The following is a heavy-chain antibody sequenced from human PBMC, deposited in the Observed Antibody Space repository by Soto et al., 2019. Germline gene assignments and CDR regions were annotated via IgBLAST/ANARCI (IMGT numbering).Heavy chain of an antibody. V-gene: IGHV1-69*13. CDR1: GGTFSSYA. J-gene: IGHJ4*02. CDR3: ARTEPGNWTYVRRSGG. D-gene: IGHD1-7*01. Sequence: SVKVSCKASGGTFSSYAISWVRQAPGQGLEWMGGIIPIFGTANYAQKFQGRVTITADESTSTAYMELSSLRSEDTAVYYCARTEPGNWTYVRRSGGWGQRTMVTVSS. CDR2: IIPIFGTA.